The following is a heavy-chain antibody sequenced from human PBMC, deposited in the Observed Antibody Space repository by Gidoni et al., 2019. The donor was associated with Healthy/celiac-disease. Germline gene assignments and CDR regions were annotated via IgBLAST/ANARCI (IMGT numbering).Heavy chain of an antibody. CDR3: AKEHRGYDQNPLYWYFDL. V-gene: IGHV3-23*01. Sequence: TISRDNSKNTLYLQMNSLRAEDTAVYYCAKEHRGYDQNPLYWYFDLWGRGTLVTVSS. D-gene: IGHD5-12*01. J-gene: IGHJ2*01.